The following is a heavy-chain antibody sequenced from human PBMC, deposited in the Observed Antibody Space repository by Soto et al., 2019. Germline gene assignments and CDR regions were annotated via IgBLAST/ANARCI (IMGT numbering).Heavy chain of an antibody. J-gene: IGHJ4*02. CDR1: GYTFTSYG. CDR3: ARVSGWQWLRELNY. D-gene: IGHD5-12*01. V-gene: IGHV1-18*01. Sequence: GXSVKVSCKASGYTFTSYGISWVRQAPGQGLEWMGWISAYNGNTNYAQKLQGRVTMTTDTSTSTAYMELRSLRSDDTAVYYCARVSGWQWLRELNYWGQGTLVTVSS. CDR2: ISAYNGNT.